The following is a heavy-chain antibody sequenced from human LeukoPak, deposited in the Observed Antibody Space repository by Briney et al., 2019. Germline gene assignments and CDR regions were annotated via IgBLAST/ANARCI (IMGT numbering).Heavy chain of an antibody. CDR2: IYTCGST. CDR3: ARDGWDYGDFRF. V-gene: IGHV4-61*02. D-gene: IGHD4-17*01. Sequence: SQILSLTCTVSGGSISSGSYYWSWIRQPAGKGLEWIGRIYTCGSTNYNPSLKSRVTISVDTSKNQFSLKLSSVTAAVTAVYYCARDGWDYGDFRFWGQGTLVTVSS. J-gene: IGHJ4*02. CDR1: GGSISSGSYY.